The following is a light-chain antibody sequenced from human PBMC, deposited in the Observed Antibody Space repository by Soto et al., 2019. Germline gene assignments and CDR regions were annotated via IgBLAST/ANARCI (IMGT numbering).Light chain of an antibody. CDR2: SVS. CDR3: QQYAGSPRT. CDR1: QSVSSN. V-gene: IGKV3-20*01. J-gene: IGKJ1*01. Sequence: VMTQSPATLSVSPGEGATLSCRASQSVSSNLAWFQQKSGQAPRLLIYSVSRRATGIPDRFTGSGSGTDFTLTINRVEPEDFAVYFCQQYAGSPRTFGQGTKVDIK.